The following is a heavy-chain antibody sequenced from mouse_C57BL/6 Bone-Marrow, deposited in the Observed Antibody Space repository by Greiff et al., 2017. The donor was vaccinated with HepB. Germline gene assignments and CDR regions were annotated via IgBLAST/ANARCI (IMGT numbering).Heavy chain of an antibody. V-gene: IGHV12-3*01. D-gene: IGHD1-1*01. Sequence: VQLQESGPGLVKPSQSLFLTCSITGFPITSGYYWIWIRQSPGKPLEWMGYITHSGETFYNPSLQSPISITRETSKNQFFLQLNSVTTEDTAMYYCAVVFYYYGSRYFDVWGTGTTVTVSS. J-gene: IGHJ1*03. CDR1: GFPITSGYY. CDR3: AVVFYYYGSRYFDV. CDR2: ITHSGET.